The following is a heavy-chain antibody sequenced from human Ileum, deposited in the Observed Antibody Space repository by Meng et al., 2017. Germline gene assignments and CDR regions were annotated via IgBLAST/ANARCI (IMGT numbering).Heavy chain of an antibody. CDR2: PPRSGRI. D-gene: IGHD2-15*01. Sequence: VTGACAGEPAGTGSRGCFVYGDCMIRGVWWRSVRHAPGKGMEWVRQPPRSGRIHYNPSNQSGAILSTANSKKRFSASLRAVATDDTAVYYCMMHDYCRGGCDTFYPHFDVWGQGALVTVSS. CDR1: GDCMIRGVW. CDR3: MMHDYCRGGCDTFYPHFDV. V-gene: IGHV4-4*02. J-gene: IGHJ4*02.